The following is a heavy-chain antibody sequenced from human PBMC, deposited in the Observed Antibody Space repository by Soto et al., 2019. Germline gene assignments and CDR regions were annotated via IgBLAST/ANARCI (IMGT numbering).Heavy chain of an antibody. CDR1: GYTFTTYG. V-gene: IGHV1-18*01. J-gene: IGHJ6*03. Sequence: ASVKVSCKASGYTFTTYGISWVRQAPGQGLEWMGWISAYNGNTKYSQKLQGRVTMTTDASTTTSYMELRSLRSDDTAVYYCARWPETPITYPHNYYYMDVWGKGTTVTVSS. D-gene: IGHD5-12*01. CDR3: ARWPETPITYPHNYYYMDV. CDR2: ISAYNGNT.